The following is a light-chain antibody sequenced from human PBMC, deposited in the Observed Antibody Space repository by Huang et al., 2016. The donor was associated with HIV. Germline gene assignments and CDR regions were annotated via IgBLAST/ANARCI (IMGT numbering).Light chain of an antibody. Sequence: DIQMTQSPSSLSASIGDRVTITCRARQSISSHLNWYTQKPGKAPKLLIYGAYKLPTGVPSRFSGSGAGTDFTLAISSLQPEDFATYYCQQSYDARTFGQGTKVEI. CDR3: QQSYDART. V-gene: IGKV1-39*01. J-gene: IGKJ1*01. CDR2: GAY. CDR1: QSISSH.